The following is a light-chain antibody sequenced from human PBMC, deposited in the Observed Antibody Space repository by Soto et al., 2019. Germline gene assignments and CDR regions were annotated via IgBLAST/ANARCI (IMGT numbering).Light chain of an antibody. CDR3: QQSYSSPRT. CDR1: HSISTF. J-gene: IGKJ2*01. V-gene: IGKV1-39*01. Sequence: DVQMTQSPPSLSASGGDRVTITCRASHSISTFLNWYQQKPGKAPKVVIYGASSLQSGVPSRFSGSGSGTDFTLTISSLQPEDFAIYYCQQSYSSPRTFGQGTKLQIK. CDR2: GAS.